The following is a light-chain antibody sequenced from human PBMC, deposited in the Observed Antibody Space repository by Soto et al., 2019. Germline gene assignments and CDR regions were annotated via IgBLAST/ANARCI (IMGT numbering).Light chain of an antibody. Sequence: EMVMTQSPANLSVSPGERATLSCRASQSISSNLAWYQQKPGQGPRLLFYGASTRATGIPARFSGSGSGTEFTLTISSLQSEDLAVYYCQQYNKWPPYTFGQGTKLEIK. J-gene: IGKJ2*01. V-gene: IGKV3-15*01. CDR3: QQYNKWPPYT. CDR1: QSISSN. CDR2: GAS.